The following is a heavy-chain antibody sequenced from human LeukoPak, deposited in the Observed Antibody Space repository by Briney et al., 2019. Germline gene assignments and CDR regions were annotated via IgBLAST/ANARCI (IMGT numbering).Heavy chain of an antibody. CDR1: GGSFSGYY. D-gene: IGHD3-22*01. V-gene: IGHV4-34*01. CDR2: INHSGST. Sequence: PSETLSLTCAVYGGSFSGYYWSWIRQPPGKGLEWIGEINHSGSTNYNPSLKSRVTISVDTSKNQFSLKLSSVTAADTAMYYCARVLDSSGYYYGFDPWGQGTLVTVSS. J-gene: IGHJ5*02. CDR3: ARVLDSSGYYYGFDP.